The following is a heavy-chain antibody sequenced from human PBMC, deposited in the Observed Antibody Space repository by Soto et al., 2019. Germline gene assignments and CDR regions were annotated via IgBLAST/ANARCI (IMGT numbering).Heavy chain of an antibody. V-gene: IGHV4-59*01. CDR3: ARDAPFMDV. J-gene: IGHJ6*03. CDR2: IYYSGST. CDR1: GGSISSYY. Sequence: SETLSLTCTVSGGSISSYYWSWIRQPPGKGLEWIGYIYYSGSTNYNPSLKSRVTISVDTSKNQFSLKLGSVTAADTAVYYCARDAPFMDVWGKGTTVTVSS.